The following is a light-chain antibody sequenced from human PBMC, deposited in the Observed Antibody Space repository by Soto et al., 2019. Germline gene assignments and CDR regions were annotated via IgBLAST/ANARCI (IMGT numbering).Light chain of an antibody. Sequence: IQLTQSPSSLSASVGDRVTITCRASQGISSYLAWYQQKPGKVPKLLIYAASNLQSRVPSRFSGSGSGTDFTLTISSLQPEDFATYYCQQLNSYPLTFGGGTKVDIK. CDR3: QQLNSYPLT. V-gene: IGKV1-9*01. CDR1: QGISSY. CDR2: AAS. J-gene: IGKJ4*01.